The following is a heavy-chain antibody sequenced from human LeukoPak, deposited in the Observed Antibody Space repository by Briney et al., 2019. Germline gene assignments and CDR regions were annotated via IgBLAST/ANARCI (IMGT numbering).Heavy chain of an antibody. CDR2: IKQDGSEK. CDR1: GFTFSSYW. CDR3: ARDTDSSGYYYGYYFDY. Sequence: GGSLRLSCAASGFTFSSYWMSWVRQAPGKGLEWVANIKQDGSEKYYVDSVKGRFTISRDNAKNSLYLQMNGLRAEDTAVYYCARDTDSSGYYYGYYFDYWGQGTLVTVSS. J-gene: IGHJ4*02. D-gene: IGHD3-22*01. V-gene: IGHV3-7*01.